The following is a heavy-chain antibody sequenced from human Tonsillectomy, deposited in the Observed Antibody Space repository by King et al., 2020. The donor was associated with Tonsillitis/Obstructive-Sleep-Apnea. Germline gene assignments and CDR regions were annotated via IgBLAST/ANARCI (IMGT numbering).Heavy chain of an antibody. CDR2: IYYSGST. V-gene: IGHV4-39*01. J-gene: IGHJ3*02. CDR3: ARRGFRDAFDI. Sequence: QLQESGPGLVKPSETLSLTCTVSGGSISSSSYYWGWIRQPPGKGLEWIGSIYYSGSTYYNPSLKSRVTISVDTSKNQFSLKLSSVTAADTAVYYCARRGFRDAFDIWGQGTMVTVSS. CDR1: GGSISSSSYY. D-gene: IGHD3-10*01.